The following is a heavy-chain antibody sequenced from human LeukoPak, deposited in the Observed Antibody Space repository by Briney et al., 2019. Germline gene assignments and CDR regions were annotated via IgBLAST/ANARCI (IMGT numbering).Heavy chain of an antibody. CDR1: GGSFSGYY. D-gene: IGHD6-19*01. J-gene: IGHJ4*02. CDR3: ARDGWYPPFDY. Sequence: SETLSLTCAVYGGSFSGYYWSWIRQPPGKGLEWIGEINHSGSTNYNPSLKSRVTISVDTSKNQFSLKLSSVTAADTAVYYCARDGWYPPFDYWGQGTLVTVSS. CDR2: INHSGST. V-gene: IGHV4-34*01.